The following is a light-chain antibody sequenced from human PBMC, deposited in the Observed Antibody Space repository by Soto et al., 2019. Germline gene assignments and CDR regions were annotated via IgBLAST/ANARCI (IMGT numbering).Light chain of an antibody. CDR3: CSYASSSTWV. CDR2: EGS. J-gene: IGLJ3*02. Sequence: QSALTQPASVSGSPGQSITISCTGTSSDVGSYNLVSWYQQHPGKAPKLMIYEGSKRPSGVSIRFSGSRSGDTASLTISGLQDEDEADYYCCSYASSSTWVFGGGTKVTVL. CDR1: SSDVGSYNL. V-gene: IGLV2-23*01.